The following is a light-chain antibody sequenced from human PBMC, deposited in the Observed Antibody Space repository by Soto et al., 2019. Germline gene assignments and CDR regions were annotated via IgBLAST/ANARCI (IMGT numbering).Light chain of an antibody. Sequence: QSVLTQPPSVSAAPGQKVTISCSGSNSNIGNNYISWYQQVPGTAPKLLIYDNNKRPSGIPDRFSGSKSGTSATLGITGLQTGDEAEYYCGTWDSSLSAVVFGGGTKLTVL. CDR3: GTWDSSLSAVV. J-gene: IGLJ2*01. CDR1: NSNIGNNY. V-gene: IGLV1-51*01. CDR2: DNN.